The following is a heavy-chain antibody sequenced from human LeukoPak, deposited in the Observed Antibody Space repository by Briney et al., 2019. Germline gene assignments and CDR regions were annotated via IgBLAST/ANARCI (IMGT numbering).Heavy chain of an antibody. CDR3: GKDLSWGSTDY. V-gene: IGHV3-74*01. Sequence: GGSLRLSCAASGYVFSNKWMYWVRQAPGRGLVWVSRINSDGRSIGYADFVKGRFTISRDNAKNTLFLQMNSLTVEDTAIYYCGKDLSWGSTDYWGQGTLVTVSS. CDR2: INSDGRSI. D-gene: IGHD3-16*01. J-gene: IGHJ4*02. CDR1: GYVFSNKW.